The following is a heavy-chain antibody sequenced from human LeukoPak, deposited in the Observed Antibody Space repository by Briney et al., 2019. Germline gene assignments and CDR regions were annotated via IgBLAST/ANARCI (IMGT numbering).Heavy chain of an antibody. D-gene: IGHD6-13*01. CDR1: GYTFTSYY. CDR3: ARSETPARIAAALE. J-gene: IGHJ4*02. V-gene: IGHV1-46*01. CDR2: INPSGGST. Sequence: ASVKVSCKASGYTFTSYYMHWVRQAPGQGLEGMGIINPSGGSTNYAQKFQGRVTITRDTSTTTVYMELSSLRSEDTAVYYCARSETPARIAAALEWGQGTLVTVSS.